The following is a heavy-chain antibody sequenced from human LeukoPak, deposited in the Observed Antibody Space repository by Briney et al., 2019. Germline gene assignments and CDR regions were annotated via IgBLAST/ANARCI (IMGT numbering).Heavy chain of an antibody. Sequence: GGSLRLSCAASGFTFSSYAMSWVRQAPGKGLEWVSVISGSGDNAYYADSVKGRFTISRDNSKNTLYLQMNSLRAEDTAVYYCARIGSFIVVVPAAADYWGQGTLVTVSS. J-gene: IGHJ4*02. CDR3: ARIGSFIVVVPAAADY. V-gene: IGHV3-23*01. D-gene: IGHD2-2*01. CDR2: ISGSGDNA. CDR1: GFTFSSYA.